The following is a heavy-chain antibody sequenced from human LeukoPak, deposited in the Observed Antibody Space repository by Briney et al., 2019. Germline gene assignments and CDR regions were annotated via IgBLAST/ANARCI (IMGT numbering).Heavy chain of an antibody. CDR1: GGSISSYY. V-gene: IGHV4-4*07. J-gene: IGHJ4*02. CDR3: ARHGYSFRYFDY. CDR2: IYTSGST. D-gene: IGHD5-18*01. Sequence: SETLSLTCTVSGGSISSYYWSWIRQPAGKGLEWIGRIYTSGSTHYNPSLKSRVTMSVDTSKNQFSLKLSSVTAADTAVYYCARHGYSFRYFDYWGQGTLVTVSS.